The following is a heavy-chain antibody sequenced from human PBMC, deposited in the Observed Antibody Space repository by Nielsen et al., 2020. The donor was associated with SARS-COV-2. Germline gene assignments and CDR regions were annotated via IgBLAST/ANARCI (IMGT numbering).Heavy chain of an antibody. D-gene: IGHD5-18*01. CDR1: GFTFSSYS. CDR3: ATGEPIMDTAAAFDY. Sequence: GESLKISCAASGFTFSSYSMNWVRQAPGKGLEWVSSISSSSSYIYYADSVKGRFTISRDNAKNSLYLQMNSLRAEDTAVYYCATGEPIMDTAAAFDYWGQGTLVTVSS. J-gene: IGHJ4*02. CDR2: ISSSSSYI. V-gene: IGHV3-21*01.